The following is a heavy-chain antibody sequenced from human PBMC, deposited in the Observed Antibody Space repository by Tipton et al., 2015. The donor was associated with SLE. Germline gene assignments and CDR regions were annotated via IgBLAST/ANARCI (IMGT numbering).Heavy chain of an antibody. V-gene: IGHV3-9*01. CDR2: ISWNSGSI. J-gene: IGHJ4*02. CDR1: GFTFDDYA. CDR3: ARAYISSWRFED. Sequence: SLRLSCAVSGFTFDDYAMHWVRQAPGKGLEWVSGISWNSGSIGYADSVKGRFTISRDNAKNSLYLQMNSLRVEDTALYYCARAYISSWRFEDWGQGTLVTVSS. D-gene: IGHD6-13*01.